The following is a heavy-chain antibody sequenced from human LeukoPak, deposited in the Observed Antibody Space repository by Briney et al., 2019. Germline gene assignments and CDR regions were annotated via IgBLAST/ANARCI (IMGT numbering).Heavy chain of an antibody. Sequence: PSETLSLTCTVSGGSISSSSYYWGWIRQPPGKGLEWIGYIYHSGSTYYNPSLKSRVTISVDRSKNQFSLKLSSVTAADTAVYYCARDPDALDAFDIWGQGTMVTVSS. CDR3: ARDPDALDAFDI. V-gene: IGHV4-39*07. J-gene: IGHJ3*02. CDR2: IYHSGST. CDR1: GGSISSSSYY.